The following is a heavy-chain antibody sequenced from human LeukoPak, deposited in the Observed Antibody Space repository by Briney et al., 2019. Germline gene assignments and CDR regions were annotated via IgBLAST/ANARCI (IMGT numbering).Heavy chain of an antibody. CDR2: IYYSGST. D-gene: IGHD3-9*01. CDR3: ARSGGWLLWGQSGNYWYFDL. Sequence: PSETLSLTCTVSGGSISSSSYYWGWIRQPPGKGLEWIGSIYYSGSTYYNPSLKRRVTISVDTSKNQFSLKLSSVTAADTAVYYCARSGGWLLWGQSGNYWYFDLWGRGTLVTVSS. CDR1: GGSISSSSYY. J-gene: IGHJ2*01. V-gene: IGHV4-39*01.